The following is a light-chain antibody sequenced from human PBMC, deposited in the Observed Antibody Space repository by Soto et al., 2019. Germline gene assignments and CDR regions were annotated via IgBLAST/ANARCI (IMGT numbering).Light chain of an antibody. Sequence: QSALTQPPSASGSPGQSVTISCTGTSSDVGGYNYVSWYQQQPGKAPKLMIYEVSKRPSGVPDRFSGSKSGNTASLTVSGLQAEDEADYYCSSYAGSNNRVFGTGTKVTVL. CDR1: SSDVGGYNY. J-gene: IGLJ1*01. V-gene: IGLV2-8*01. CDR2: EVS. CDR3: SSYAGSNNRV.